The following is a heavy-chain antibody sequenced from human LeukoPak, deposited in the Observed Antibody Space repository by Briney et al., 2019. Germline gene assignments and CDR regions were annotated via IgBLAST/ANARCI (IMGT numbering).Heavy chain of an antibody. Sequence: GGALRLFCAASGFTFGNAWLHWVRDAPGRGLVWGSLLNGDGSTATYADSVKGRFNIFGDNARNRLPLQMKRLTIGDRGAFDCRVVVGPPDSDGFDVWGQGTMITVSS. V-gene: IGHV3-74*01. CDR3: RVVVGPPDSDGFDV. CDR1: GFTFGNAW. D-gene: IGHD3/OR15-3a*01. CDR2: LNGDGSTA. J-gene: IGHJ3*01.